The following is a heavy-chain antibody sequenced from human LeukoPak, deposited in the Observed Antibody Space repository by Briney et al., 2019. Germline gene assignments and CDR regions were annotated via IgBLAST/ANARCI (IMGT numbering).Heavy chain of an antibody. CDR1: GFTLSSHG. CDR3: VRSPVKYSSGWYASFDY. CDR2: IWYDETNK. D-gene: IGHD6-19*01. V-gene: IGHV3-33*01. Sequence: GGALRLSCAASGFTLSSHGMHWVPQAPGKGEEWVAVIWYDETNKYYADSVKGRFTISRDNSKNTLYLHMDSLRAEDTAVYYCVRSPVKYSSGWYASFDYWGQGTLVTVSS. J-gene: IGHJ4*02.